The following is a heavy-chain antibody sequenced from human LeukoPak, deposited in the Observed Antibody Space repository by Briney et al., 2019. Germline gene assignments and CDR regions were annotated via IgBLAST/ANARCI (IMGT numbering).Heavy chain of an antibody. CDR1: GFTFSSYS. J-gene: IGHJ4*02. CDR2: ISSSSSTI. D-gene: IGHD3-3*01. V-gene: IGHV3-48*01. Sequence: PGGSLRLSCAASGFTFSSYSMNWVRQAPGKGLEWVSYISSSSSTIYYADSVKGRFTISRDNAKNSPYLQMNSLRAEDTAVYYCARDSITIFGVVISYFDYWGQGTLVTVSS. CDR3: ARDSITIFGVVISYFDY.